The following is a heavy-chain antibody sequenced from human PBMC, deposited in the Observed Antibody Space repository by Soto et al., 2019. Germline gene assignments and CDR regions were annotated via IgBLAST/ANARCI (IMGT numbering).Heavy chain of an antibody. CDR3: VREGSGWYSRGSFDF. CDR2: ISGSGGGA. J-gene: IGHJ3*01. Sequence: GGSLRLSCAVSGFTFSNYAMNWVRQAPGKGLEWVSVISGSGGGAYYADSVQGRFTISRDNSKNTLYLQMNSLRAEDTAIYYCVREGSGWYSRGSFDFWGRGTMVTVSS. CDR1: GFTFSNYA. D-gene: IGHD6-19*01. V-gene: IGHV3-23*01.